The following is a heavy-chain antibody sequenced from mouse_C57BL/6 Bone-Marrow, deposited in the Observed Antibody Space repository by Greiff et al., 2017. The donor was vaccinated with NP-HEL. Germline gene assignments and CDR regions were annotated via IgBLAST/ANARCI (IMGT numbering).Heavy chain of an antibody. V-gene: IGHV1-55*01. CDR2: IYPGSGST. D-gene: IGHD3-3*01. CDR1: GYTFTSYW. Sequence: QLQQPGAELVKPGASVKMSCKASGYTFTSYWITWVKQRPGQGLEWIGDIYPGSGSTNYNEKFKSKATLTVDTSSSTAYMQLSSLTSEDTAVYYWARSLCWAGGFAYWGQGTLVTVSA. CDR3: ARSLCWAGGFAY. J-gene: IGHJ3*01.